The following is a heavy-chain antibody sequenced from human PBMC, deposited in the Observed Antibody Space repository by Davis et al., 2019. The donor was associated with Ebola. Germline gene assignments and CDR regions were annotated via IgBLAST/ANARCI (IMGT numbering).Heavy chain of an antibody. D-gene: IGHD1-26*01. CDR2: ISGSGGST. J-gene: IGHJ4*02. V-gene: IGHV3-23*01. Sequence: GGSLRPSCAASGFTFSSYAMSWVRQAPGKGLEWVSAISGSGGSTYYADSVKGRFSFSRDNSKNTLYLQMNSLGADDTAVYYCAKQRGVGAIDYDYWGRGTVVTVSS. CDR1: GFTFSSYA. CDR3: AKQRGVGAIDYDY.